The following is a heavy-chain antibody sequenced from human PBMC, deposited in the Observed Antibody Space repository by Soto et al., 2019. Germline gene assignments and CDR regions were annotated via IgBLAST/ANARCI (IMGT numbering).Heavy chain of an antibody. V-gene: IGHV3-23*01. D-gene: IGHD3-3*01. J-gene: IGHJ6*01. CDR2: VSATGDTT. Sequence: WGSLRLSCASSEFTFGAYAMNKVRQAPGKGLDRVSGVSATGDTTYYLDSVKGRFTISRDNSKSTLYLQMNSLRAEDTAVYYCAEWSAYFSPPNRVRRRGMDVWVQGTTVTVSS. CDR3: AEWSAYFSPPNRVRRRGMDV. CDR1: EFTFGAYA.